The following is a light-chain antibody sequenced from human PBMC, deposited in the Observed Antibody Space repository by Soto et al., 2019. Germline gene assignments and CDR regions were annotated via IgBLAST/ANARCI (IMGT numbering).Light chain of an antibody. Sequence: QSVLTQPPSVSGSPGQSVAISCTGTSSDVGSYNRVSWYQQSPGTAPKLMIYEVNNRPSGVPDRFPGSKSGNTASLTISGLQAEDEGDYYCSSYTSSSTYVFGIGTKVTVL. CDR3: SSYTSSSTYV. CDR1: SSDVGSYNR. V-gene: IGLV2-18*02. CDR2: EVN. J-gene: IGLJ1*01.